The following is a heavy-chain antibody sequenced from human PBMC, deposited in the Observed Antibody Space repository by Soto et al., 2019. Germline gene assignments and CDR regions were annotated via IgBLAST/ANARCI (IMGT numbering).Heavy chain of an antibody. CDR1: GGSISSYY. J-gene: IGHJ4*02. D-gene: IGHD2-15*01. V-gene: IGHV4-4*07. CDR2: IYTGGST. CDR3: AMVVAAAAYYFDY. Sequence: PSQTRSLTCTVSGGSISSYYWRWTRQPAGKGLEWIGRIYTGGSTNCNPSLMSRVTMSVDTSKNQFSLKLSPVTAADTAVYYCAMVVAAAAYYFDYWGQGTLVTVSS.